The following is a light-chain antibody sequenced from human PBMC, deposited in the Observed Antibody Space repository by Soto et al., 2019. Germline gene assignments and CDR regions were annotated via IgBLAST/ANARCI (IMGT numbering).Light chain of an antibody. J-gene: IGKJ1*01. CDR1: QSISRN. CDR2: AAA. Sequence: DIQMTQSPSYLSASVGDRVTITCRASQSISRNLNWYQQKPGKAPQLLIYAAASLQSGVPSRFSGSGSGTDFTLTISSLQPEDFANYYCQQSYSLPPTLGHGTKVEIK. V-gene: IGKV1-39*01. CDR3: QQSYSLPPT.